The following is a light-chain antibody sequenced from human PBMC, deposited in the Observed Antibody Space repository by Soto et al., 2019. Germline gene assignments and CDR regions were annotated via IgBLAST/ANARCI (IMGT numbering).Light chain of an antibody. CDR1: SSDVGGYNY. CDR2: EVS. Sequence: QSVLTQTPSAYGSPGQSVTISCTGTSSDVGGYNYVSWYQQHPGNAPKLMIYEVSKRPSGVPDRFSGSKSGNTASLTVSGLQAEDEADYYCSSYAGSNNFEVFGTGTKVTVL. J-gene: IGLJ1*01. V-gene: IGLV2-8*01. CDR3: SSYAGSNNFEV.